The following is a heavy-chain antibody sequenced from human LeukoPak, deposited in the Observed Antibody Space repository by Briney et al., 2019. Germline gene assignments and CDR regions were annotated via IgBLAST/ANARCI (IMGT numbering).Heavy chain of an antibody. CDR1: GGSLSSYY. D-gene: IGHD2/OR15-2a*01. V-gene: IGHV4-59*08. CDR2: ISYSGNT. J-gene: IGHJ3*02. CDR3: ARQEYSWGFDI. Sequence: PAATQSLNCTVSGGSLSSYYWSWTRQPPGKGLEWIDYISYSGNTNHNPSLRSRLTLSVDRYRHQFSVKQHSVTAADRPVYYCARQEYSWGFDIWGQGKMVTVSS.